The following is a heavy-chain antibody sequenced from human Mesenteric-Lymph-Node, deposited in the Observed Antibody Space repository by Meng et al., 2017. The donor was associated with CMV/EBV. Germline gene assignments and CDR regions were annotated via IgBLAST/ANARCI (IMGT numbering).Heavy chain of an antibody. Sequence: CKTSGYTFTSYGIVWVRQAPGQGLEWMGIINPSGGSTNYAQKFQGRVTMTGDTSTSTVYMELGSLNPDDTAVYFCARDITSSSRWFDPWGQGTLVTVSS. CDR1: GYTFTSYG. CDR2: INPSGGST. V-gene: IGHV1-46*01. D-gene: IGHD6-6*01. CDR3: ARDITSSSRWFDP. J-gene: IGHJ5*02.